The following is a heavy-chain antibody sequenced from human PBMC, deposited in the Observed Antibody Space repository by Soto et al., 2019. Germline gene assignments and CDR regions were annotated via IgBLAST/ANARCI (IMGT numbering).Heavy chain of an antibody. CDR1: GYSISSGYY. J-gene: IGHJ4*02. D-gene: IGHD4-4*01. V-gene: IGHV4-38-2*02. Sequence: PSETLSLTCAVSGYSISSGYYSGWIRQPPGKGLEWIGSIDHSGSTYYNPSLKNRVTISVDTSKNQFSLKLSSVTAADTAVYYCARDLDYSNPIGDYWGQGTLVTVSS. CDR3: ARDLDYSNPIGDY. CDR2: IDHSGST.